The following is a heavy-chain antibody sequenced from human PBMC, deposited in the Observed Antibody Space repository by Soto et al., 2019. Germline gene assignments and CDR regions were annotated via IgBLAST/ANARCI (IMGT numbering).Heavy chain of an antibody. CDR1: GFTFSSYS. J-gene: IGHJ4*02. CDR3: ARDYYGSGSYYTDYFDY. V-gene: IGHV3-21*01. CDR2: ISSSSSYI. Sequence: GGSLRLSCAASGFTFSSYSMNWVRQAPGKGLEWVSSISSSSSYIYYADSVKGRFPISRDNAKNSLYLQMNSLRAEDTAVYYCARDYYGSGSYYTDYFDYWGQGTLVTVSS. D-gene: IGHD3-10*01.